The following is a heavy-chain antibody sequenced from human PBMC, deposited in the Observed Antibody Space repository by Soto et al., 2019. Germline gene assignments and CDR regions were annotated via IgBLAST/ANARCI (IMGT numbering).Heavy chain of an antibody. CDR1: GGSISSSSYY. J-gene: IGHJ6*02. Sequence: SETLSLTCTVSGGSISSSSYYWGWIRQPPGKGLEWIGSIYYSGSTNYNPSLKSRVTISVDTSKNQFSLKLSSVTAADTAVYYCARVNYGDYIYYYYGMDVWGQGTTVTVSS. V-gene: IGHV4-39*07. D-gene: IGHD4-17*01. CDR2: IYYSGST. CDR3: ARVNYGDYIYYYYGMDV.